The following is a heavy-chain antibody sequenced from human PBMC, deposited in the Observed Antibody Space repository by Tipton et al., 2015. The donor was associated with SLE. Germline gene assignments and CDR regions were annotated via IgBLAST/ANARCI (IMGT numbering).Heavy chain of an antibody. Sequence: TLSLTCSVSGVSISVYSWSWIRQPPGKGLECIGSISYSGSSYYNPSLKSRVTISVDTSKNQFSLKLSSVTAADTAVYYCARELDAFDIWGQGTMVTVSS. CDR1: GVSISVYS. J-gene: IGHJ3*02. V-gene: IGHV4-59*12. CDR2: ISYSGSS. CDR3: ARELDAFDI.